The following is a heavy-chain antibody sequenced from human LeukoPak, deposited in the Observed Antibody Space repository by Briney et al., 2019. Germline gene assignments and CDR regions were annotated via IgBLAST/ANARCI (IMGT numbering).Heavy chain of an antibody. CDR2: ISGSGGST. CDR1: GFTFSSYA. CDR3: AKGASSGYYNFDY. V-gene: IGHV3-23*01. J-gene: IGHJ4*02. Sequence: GGSLRLSCAASGFTFSSYAMSCVRQAPGKGLEWVLAISGSGGSTYCADSVKGRFTISRDNSKNTLYLQMNSLRAEDTAVYYCAKGASSGYYNFDYWGQGTLVTVSS. D-gene: IGHD3-22*01.